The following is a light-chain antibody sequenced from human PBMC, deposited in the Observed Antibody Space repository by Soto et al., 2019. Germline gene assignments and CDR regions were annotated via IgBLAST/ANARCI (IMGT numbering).Light chain of an antibody. CDR3: HQYNSWPRT. CDR1: QSMGMN. Sequence: EIVMTQSPATLSVSPGERVSLSCRASQSMGMNLAGYQQKPGQAPRLLIYAASSRVTNMQARFSASGSGTEFTLTISSLQSEDFAVYYCHQYNSWPRTFGQGTRVDIK. CDR2: AAS. V-gene: IGKV3-15*01. J-gene: IGKJ1*01.